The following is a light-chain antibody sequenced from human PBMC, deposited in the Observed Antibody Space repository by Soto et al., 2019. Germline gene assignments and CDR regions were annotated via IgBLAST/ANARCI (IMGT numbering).Light chain of an antibody. V-gene: IGKV3-20*01. J-gene: IGKJ1*01. CDR3: QQYGRSPWT. CDR2: GAS. CDR1: QSIRSNY. Sequence: ETVLTQSPGTLSLSPGERATLSCRASQSIRSNYLAWYRQTPVQAPRLLIYGASNRATGIADRFSGSGSGTDFTLIISRLEPEDFALYYCQQYGRSPWTFGQGTKVEIK.